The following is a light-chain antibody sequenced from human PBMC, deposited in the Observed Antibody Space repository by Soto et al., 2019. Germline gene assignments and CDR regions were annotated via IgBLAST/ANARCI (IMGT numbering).Light chain of an antibody. V-gene: IGKV3-11*01. CDR3: QQRSNLPPT. J-gene: IGKJ5*01. CDR2: DAS. CDR1: QFIDRY. Sequence: EIVLTQSPATLSLSPGESSNLSCRASQFIDRYLAWYRQIPGQAPRLLIYDASNRATGIPDRFSCGGSGTDFTLTISSLDPEDFAVYYCQQRSNLPPTFGQGTRLE.